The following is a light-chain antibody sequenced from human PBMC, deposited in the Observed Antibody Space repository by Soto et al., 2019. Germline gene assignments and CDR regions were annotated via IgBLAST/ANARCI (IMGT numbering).Light chain of an antibody. J-gene: IGLJ1*01. CDR3: SSYAGSNKV. CDR1: SSDVGGYNY. CDR2: EVS. Sequence: QSVLTQPPSASGSPGQSVTLSCTGTSSDVGGYNYVSWYQQHPGKAPKLMIYEVSKRPPGVPDRFSGSKSGNTASLTVSGLQAEDEADYYCSSYAGSNKVFGTGTKVTVL. V-gene: IGLV2-8*01.